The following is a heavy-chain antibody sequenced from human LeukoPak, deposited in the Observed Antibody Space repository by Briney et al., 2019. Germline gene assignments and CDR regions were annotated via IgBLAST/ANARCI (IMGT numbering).Heavy chain of an antibody. CDR3: ARELDGNGGWFDP. V-gene: IGHV4-59*01. D-gene: IGHD5-24*01. Sequence: SETLSLTCTVSGDSISDYYWSWIRQSPGKGLEWIGEVYYSGSTHYNPPLKSRVTISLDTSKNQFSLRLRSVTSAGTAVYYCARELDGNGGWFDPWGQGILVTVSS. CDR1: GDSISDYY. J-gene: IGHJ5*02. CDR2: VYYSGST.